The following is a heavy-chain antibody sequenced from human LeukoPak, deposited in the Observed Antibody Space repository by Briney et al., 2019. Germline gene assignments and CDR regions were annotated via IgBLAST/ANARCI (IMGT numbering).Heavy chain of an antibody. D-gene: IGHD3-22*01. J-gene: IGHJ3*02. CDR3: AKVPYYYDSSGYYGFGAFDI. CDR1: GFTFDDYA. CDR2: ISWNSGSI. V-gene: IGHV3-9*01. Sequence: GGSLRLSCAASGFTFDDYAMHWVRQAPGKGLEWVSGISWNSGSIGYADSVKGRFTISRDNAKNSLYLQMNSLRAEDTAVYYCAKVPYYYDSSGYYGFGAFDIWGQGTMVTVSS.